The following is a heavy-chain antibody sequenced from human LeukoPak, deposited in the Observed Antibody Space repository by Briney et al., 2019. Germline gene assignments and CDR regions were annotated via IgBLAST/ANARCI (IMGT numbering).Heavy chain of an antibody. Sequence: SETLSLTCTVSGGSISSYYWSWIGQPPGKGLEWIGYIYYSGSTNYNPSLKSRVTISVDTSKNQFSLKLSSVTAADTAVYYCARDIVYYDSSGYYHTFDSWGQGTLVTVSS. D-gene: IGHD3-22*01. CDR2: IYYSGST. J-gene: IGHJ5*01. CDR1: GGSISSYY. V-gene: IGHV4-59*01. CDR3: ARDIVYYDSSGYYHTFDS.